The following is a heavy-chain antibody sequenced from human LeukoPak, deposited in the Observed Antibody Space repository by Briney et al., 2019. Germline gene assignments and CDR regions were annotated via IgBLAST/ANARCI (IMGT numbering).Heavy chain of an antibody. CDR1: GYTFTSYD. CDR3: ARNRKYCSDDSCYYMDV. J-gene: IGHJ6*03. V-gene: IGHV1-18*01. D-gene: IGHD2-15*01. Sequence: ASVKVSCKASGYTFTSYDINWVRQATGQGLEWMGWMNPNSGNTNYAQKLQGRVTMTTDTSTSTAYMELRSLRSDDTAVYYYARNRKYCSDDSCYYMDVWGKGTTVTVSS. CDR2: MNPNSGNT.